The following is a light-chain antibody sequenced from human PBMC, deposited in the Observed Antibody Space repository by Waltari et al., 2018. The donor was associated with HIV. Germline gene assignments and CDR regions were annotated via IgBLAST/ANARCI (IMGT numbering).Light chain of an antibody. V-gene: IGKV3-20*01. CDR1: QSVSSSY. J-gene: IGKJ2*03. CDR2: GAS. Sequence: EIVLTQSPGTLSLSPGERATLSCRASQSVSSSYLAWYQQKPGQAPRLLSYGASNRAAGIPDRFSGSGSGTDFTLTITRLEPEDLAVYYCQQYGSSPMYSFGQGTKLEIK. CDR3: QQYGSSPMYS.